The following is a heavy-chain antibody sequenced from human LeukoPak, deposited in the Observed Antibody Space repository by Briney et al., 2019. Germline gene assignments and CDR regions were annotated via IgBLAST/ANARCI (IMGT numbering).Heavy chain of an antibody. Sequence: GGFLRLSCAASGFTFSSYWMSWVRQAPGKGLEWVANIKQDGSEKYYVDSVKGRFTISRDNAKNSLYLQMNSLRAEDTAVYYCARVIDILTGYYDYYGMDVWGQGTTVTVSS. J-gene: IGHJ6*02. CDR3: ARVIDILTGYYDYYGMDV. V-gene: IGHV3-7*01. CDR1: GFTFSSYW. D-gene: IGHD3-9*01. CDR2: IKQDGSEK.